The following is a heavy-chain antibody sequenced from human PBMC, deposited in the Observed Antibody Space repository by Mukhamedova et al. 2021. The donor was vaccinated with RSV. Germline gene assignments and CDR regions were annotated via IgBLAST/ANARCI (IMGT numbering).Heavy chain of an antibody. CDR3: VRHVEWIRSY. Sequence: DSAMHWVRQASGEGLECISHIRTKVNGYATSYSASVRGRFTISRDDSKDTAYLQMNNVITADTAIYYCVRHVEWIRSYWGHGTLV. D-gene: IGHD1-26*01. V-gene: IGHV3-73*01. J-gene: IGHJ4*01. CDR2: IRTKVNGYAT. CDR1: DSA.